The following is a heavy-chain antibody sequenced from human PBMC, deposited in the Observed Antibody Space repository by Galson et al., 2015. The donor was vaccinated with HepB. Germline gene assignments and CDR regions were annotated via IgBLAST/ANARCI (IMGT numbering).Heavy chain of an antibody. CDR2: IWYDGSNK. Sequence: SLRLSCAASGFTFSSYGMHWVRQAPGKGLEWVAVIWYDGSNKYYADSVKGRFTISRDNSKNTLYLQMNSLRAEDTAVYYCARDRGRYSSSCTYWGQGTLVTVSS. J-gene: IGHJ4*02. CDR1: GFTFSSYG. V-gene: IGHV3-33*01. D-gene: IGHD6-13*01. CDR3: ARDRGRYSSSCTY.